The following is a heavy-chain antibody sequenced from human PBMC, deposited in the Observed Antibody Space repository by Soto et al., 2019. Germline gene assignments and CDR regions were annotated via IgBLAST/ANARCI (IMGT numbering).Heavy chain of an antibody. Sequence: QVQLVQSGAEVKKPGASVKVSCKASGYTFTHYYIHWVRQAPGHGLQWMGIINPNGGSTTYAQKVRSGFTMPMDTSTPTVYMELRSLRSDYSAVYYCATSVNSAMAFDYWGQGTLVTVSS. CDR1: GYTFTHYY. D-gene: IGHD5-18*01. CDR3: ATSVNSAMAFDY. V-gene: IGHV1-46*01. CDR2: INPNGGST. J-gene: IGHJ4*02.